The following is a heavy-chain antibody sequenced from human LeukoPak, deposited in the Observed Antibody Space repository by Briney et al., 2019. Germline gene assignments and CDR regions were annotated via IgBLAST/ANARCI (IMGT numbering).Heavy chain of an antibody. CDR3: AREVQIYDSSGLVFDY. V-gene: IGHV4-39*07. CDR1: GGSISSSSYY. J-gene: IGHJ4*02. Sequence: SETLSLTCTVSGGSISSSSYYWGWIRQPPGKGLEWIGSIYCSGSTYYNPSLKSRVTISVDTSKNQFSLKLSPVTAADTAVYYCAREVQIYDSSGLVFDYWGQGTLVTVSS. CDR2: IYCSGST. D-gene: IGHD3-22*01.